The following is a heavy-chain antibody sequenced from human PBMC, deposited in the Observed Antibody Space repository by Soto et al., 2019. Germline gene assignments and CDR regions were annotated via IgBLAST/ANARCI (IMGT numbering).Heavy chain of an antibody. CDR1: GFTFSSFF. CDR2: IGANGCGT. V-gene: IGHV3-23*01. D-gene: IGHD4-17*01. CDR3: ARDPNGDYLGAFDV. J-gene: IGHJ3*01. Sequence: EVQLLEPGGGVVQPGGSLRLSCAASGFTFSSFFMSWFRQAPGKGLDWVSGIGANGCGTYYADSVKGRFLISRYNAKNTLYLQMNSLRAEDTAVYYCARDPNGDYLGAFDVWDQKTMVTVS.